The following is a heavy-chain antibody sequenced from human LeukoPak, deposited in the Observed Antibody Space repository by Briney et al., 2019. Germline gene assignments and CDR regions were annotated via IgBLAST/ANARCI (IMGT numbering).Heavy chain of an antibody. CDR1: GYTFTSYY. J-gene: IGHJ4*02. Sequence: GASVKVSCKASGYTFTSYYMHWVRQAPGQGLEWMGIINPSGGSTSYAQKFQGRVTMTRDMSTSTAYMELSSLRSEDTAVYYCAAEVPSGAPFYWGQGTLVTVSS. CDR2: INPSGGST. V-gene: IGHV1-46*01. CDR3: AAEVPSGAPFY. D-gene: IGHD4-17*01.